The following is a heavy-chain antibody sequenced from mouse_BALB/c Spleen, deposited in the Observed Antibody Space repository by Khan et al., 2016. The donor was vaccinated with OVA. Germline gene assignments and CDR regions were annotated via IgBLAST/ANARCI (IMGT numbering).Heavy chain of an antibody. Sequence: EVQLVESGPGLVKPSQSLSLTCTVTGYSITSDYAWNWIRQFPGNKLEWMGYISYSGSTTYNPSLKSRISITRDTSKNQFFLQLNSVTAEDTATYYCARRDYYGSSLWYLDVWGAGTTVTVSS. CDR3: ARRDYYGSSLWYLDV. D-gene: IGHD1-1*01. V-gene: IGHV3-2*02. CDR1: GYSITSDYA. J-gene: IGHJ1*01. CDR2: ISYSGST.